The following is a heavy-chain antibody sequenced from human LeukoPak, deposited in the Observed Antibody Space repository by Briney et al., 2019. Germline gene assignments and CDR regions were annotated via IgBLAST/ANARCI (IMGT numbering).Heavy chain of an antibody. J-gene: IGHJ4*02. Sequence: GGSLRLSCAASGFTFRSYWMTWVRQAPGKGLEWVANIKQDGSKKYYVDSVKGRFTISRDNAENSLYLQLNSLRAEDTAVYYCARDYSTVTTFFDYWGQGTLVTVSS. D-gene: IGHD4-17*01. CDR1: GFTFRSYW. V-gene: IGHV3-7*01. CDR3: ARDYSTVTTFFDY. CDR2: IKQDGSKK.